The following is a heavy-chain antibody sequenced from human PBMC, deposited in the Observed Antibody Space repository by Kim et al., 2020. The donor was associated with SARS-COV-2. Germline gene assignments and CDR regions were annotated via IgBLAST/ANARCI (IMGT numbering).Heavy chain of an antibody. Sequence: GGSLRLSCAASGFTFSSYWMHWVRQAPGKGLVWVSRINSDGSSTSYADSVKGRFTISRDNAKNTLYLQMNSLRAEDTAVYYCARESANYYDSSGYYSIQPYYYYGMDVWGQGTTVTVSS. CDR1: GFTFSSYW. J-gene: IGHJ6*02. CDR3: ARESANYYDSSGYYSIQPYYYYGMDV. CDR2: INSDGSST. D-gene: IGHD3-22*01. V-gene: IGHV3-74*01.